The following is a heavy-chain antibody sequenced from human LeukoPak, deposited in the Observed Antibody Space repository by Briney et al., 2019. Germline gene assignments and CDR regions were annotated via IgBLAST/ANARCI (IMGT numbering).Heavy chain of an antibody. D-gene: IGHD4-17*01. Sequence: PGGSLRLSCSASGFPFSTYTLNWVRPAPGKGLGWGSSISGNGYFIYYADSVKGRFTVSRDNAKNSLYLQMNSLRAEDTAVYYCAREGTTAYYLDYWGQGSLVTVSS. CDR2: ISGNGYFI. CDR3: AREGTTAYYLDY. J-gene: IGHJ4*02. V-gene: IGHV3-21*01. CDR1: GFPFSTYT.